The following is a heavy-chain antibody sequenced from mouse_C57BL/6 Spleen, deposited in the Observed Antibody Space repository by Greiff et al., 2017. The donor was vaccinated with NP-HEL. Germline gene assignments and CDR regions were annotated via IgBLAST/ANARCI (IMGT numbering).Heavy chain of an antibody. CDR2: IYPGDGDT. CDR1: GYAFSSSW. D-gene: IGHD1-1*02. V-gene: IGHV1-82*01. Sequence: VKLQESGPELVKPGASVKISCKASGYAFSSSWMNWVKQRPGKGLEWIGRIYPGDGDTNYNGKFKGKATLTADKSSSTAYMQLSSLTSEDSAVYFCARGGYGLYAMDYWGQGTSVTVSS. J-gene: IGHJ4*01. CDR3: ARGGYGLYAMDY.